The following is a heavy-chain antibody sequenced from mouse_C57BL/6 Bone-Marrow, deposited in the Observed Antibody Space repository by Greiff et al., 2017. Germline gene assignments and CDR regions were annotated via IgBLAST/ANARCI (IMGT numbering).Heavy chain of an antibody. V-gene: IGHV14-3*01. CDR2: IDPANGNT. D-gene: IGHD1-1*01. CDR1: GFNIKNTY. CDR3: APIYYYGSSPYSFDY. J-gene: IGHJ2*01. Sequence: EVQLQQSVAELVRPGASVKLSCTASGFNIKNTYMHWVKQRPEQGLEWIGRIDPANGNTKYAPKFQGKATITADTSSNTAYLQLSSLTSEDTAIYYCAPIYYYGSSPYSFDYWGQGTTLTVSS.